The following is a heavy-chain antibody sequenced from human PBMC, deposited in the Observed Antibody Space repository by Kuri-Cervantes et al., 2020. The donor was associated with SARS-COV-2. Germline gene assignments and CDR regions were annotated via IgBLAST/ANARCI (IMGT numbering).Heavy chain of an antibody. Sequence: SVKVSCKASGGTFDSYTISWVRQTPGQGLEWMGGIITAFGTANYAQKFQDRVTLIADKSTSTVFMELSRLSSEDTAVYYCAKELLWFGNLHGGYFDYWGQGTLVTVSS. D-gene: IGHD3-10*01. CDR2: IITAFGTA. CDR3: AKELLWFGNLHGGYFDY. V-gene: IGHV1-69*06. J-gene: IGHJ4*02. CDR1: GGTFDSYT.